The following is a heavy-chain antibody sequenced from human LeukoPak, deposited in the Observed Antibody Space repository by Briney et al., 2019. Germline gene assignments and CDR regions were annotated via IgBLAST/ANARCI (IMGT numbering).Heavy chain of an antibody. V-gene: IGHV3-74*03. Sequence: QPGGSLRLSCAGSGFTFSNYRMYWVRQAPGEGLVCVSRINTDGSSTSYADSVTGRFTISRDDAKNTLYLQMNSLRTEDTAVYYCTISAPGKRYFDNWGQGALVTVSS. D-gene: IGHD3-10*01. CDR2: INTDGSST. CDR1: GFTFSNYR. CDR3: TISAPGKRYFDN. J-gene: IGHJ4*02.